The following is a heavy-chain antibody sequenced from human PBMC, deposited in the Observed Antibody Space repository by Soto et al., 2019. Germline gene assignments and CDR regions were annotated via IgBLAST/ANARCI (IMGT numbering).Heavy chain of an antibody. V-gene: IGHV3-30*18. J-gene: IGHJ6*02. D-gene: IGHD6-19*01. CDR2: ISYDGSNK. CDR3: AKDGGSGWYFDGMDV. CDR1: GFTFSSYG. Sequence: ESGGGVVQPGRSLRLSCAASGFTFSSYGMHWVRQAPGKGLEWVAVISYDGSNKYYADSVKGRFTISRDNSKTTLYLQMSCLRAEDTAVYYCAKDGGSGWYFDGMDVWGQVTTVTVSS.